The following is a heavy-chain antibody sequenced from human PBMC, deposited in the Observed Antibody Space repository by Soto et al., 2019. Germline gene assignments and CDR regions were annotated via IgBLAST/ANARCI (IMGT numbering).Heavy chain of an antibody. J-gene: IGHJ6*02. Sequence: LSLSCAASGFTFRSYSMNWVRQAPGKRLEWVSSISSSSSYMYYADSVKGRFTISRDIAKNSLYLQMNSLRAEDTAVCYCARNNYDFWCGYFAGMDVWGQGTTVTVSS. D-gene: IGHD3-3*01. CDR3: ARNNYDFWCGYFAGMDV. V-gene: IGHV3-21*01. CDR2: ISSSSSYM. CDR1: GFTFRSYS.